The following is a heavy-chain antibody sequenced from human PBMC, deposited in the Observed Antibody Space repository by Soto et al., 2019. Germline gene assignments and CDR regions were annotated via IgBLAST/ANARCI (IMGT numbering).Heavy chain of an antibody. D-gene: IGHD3-9*01. CDR1: GFTFSSYS. CDR2: ISSSSSYI. J-gene: IGHJ6*02. V-gene: IGHV3-21*01. Sequence: GGSLRLSCAASGFTFSSYSMNWVRQSPGKGLEWVSSISSSSSYIYYADSVKGRFTISRDNAKNSLYLQMNSLRAEDTAVYYCSRDLLSASYGMDVWGQGTMVTVSS. CDR3: SRDLLSASYGMDV.